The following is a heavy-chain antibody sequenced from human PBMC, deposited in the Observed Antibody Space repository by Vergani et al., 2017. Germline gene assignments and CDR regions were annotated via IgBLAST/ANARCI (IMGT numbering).Heavy chain of an antibody. Sequence: QVQLVQSGAEVKKPGASVKVSCKASGYTFTSYAMHWVRQAPGQRLEWMGWINAGNGNTKYSQKFQGRVTITRDTSASTAYMELSSLRSEDTAVYYCARQWELPPYYYGMDVWGQGTTVTVSS. J-gene: IGHJ6*02. CDR2: INAGNGNT. V-gene: IGHV1-3*01. CDR1: GYTFTSYA. CDR3: ARQWELPPYYYGMDV. D-gene: IGHD1-26*01.